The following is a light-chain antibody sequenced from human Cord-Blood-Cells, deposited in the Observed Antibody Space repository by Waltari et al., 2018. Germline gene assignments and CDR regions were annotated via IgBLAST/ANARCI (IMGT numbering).Light chain of an antibody. J-gene: IGLJ2*01. Sequence: QTVVTQEPSLTVSPGGTVTLTCASSTGAVTSGYYPNWFQQKPGQAPRALIYSTSNKHPWTPARFSGSLLGGKAAPTLSGVQPEDEAEYYCLLYYGGAQVFGGGTKLTVL. V-gene: IGLV7-43*01. CDR2: STS. CDR1: TGAVTSGYY. CDR3: LLYYGGAQV.